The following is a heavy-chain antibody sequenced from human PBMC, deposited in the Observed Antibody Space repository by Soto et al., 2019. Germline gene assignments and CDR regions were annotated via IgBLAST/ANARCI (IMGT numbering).Heavy chain of an antibody. Sequence: SETLSLTCTVSGCSISSYYWSWIRQPPGKGLEWIGYIYYSGSTNYNPSLKSRVTISVDTSKNQFSLKLSSVTAADTAVYYCARGRERYCTNGVCFTFDPRGQRTPVTVSS. V-gene: IGHV4-59*13. CDR3: ARGRERYCTNGVCFTFDP. CDR2: IYYSGST. CDR1: GCSISSYY. D-gene: IGHD2-8*01. J-gene: IGHJ5*02.